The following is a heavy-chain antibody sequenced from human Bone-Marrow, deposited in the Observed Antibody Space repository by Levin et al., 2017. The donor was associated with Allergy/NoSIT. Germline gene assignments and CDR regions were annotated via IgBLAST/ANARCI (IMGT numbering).Heavy chain of an antibody. CDR1: GFTFSNAW. CDR2: IKSKTDGGTT. D-gene: IGHD1-1*01. Sequence: PGGSLRLSCAASGFTFSNAWMNWVRQAPGKGLDWVGRIKSKTDGGTTDYATPVKGRFTISRDDSKNTLYLQLNSLKTEDTAVYYCTTALVQGHDRYYYYYAMDVWGQGTTVTVSS. V-gene: IGHV3-15*01. J-gene: IGHJ6*02. CDR3: TTALVQGHDRYYYYYAMDV.